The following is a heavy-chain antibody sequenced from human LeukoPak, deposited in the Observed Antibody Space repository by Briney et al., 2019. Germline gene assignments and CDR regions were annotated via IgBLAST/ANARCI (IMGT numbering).Heavy chain of an antibody. D-gene: IGHD2-15*01. CDR3: ARDLVVRYYDFSYYFGC. CDR1: GLPLQSYA. V-gene: IGHV3-30-3*01. J-gene: IGHJ4*02. Sequence: GSSLSLLYAASGLPLQSYALHWVRQPPAKGLEWVAVISYDGSNTYYAASVKSRFTISRDNSKNTLYLQMTSLSAEDTAVYYCARDLVVRYYDFSYYFGCWGQGTLVTVSS. CDR2: ISYDGSNT.